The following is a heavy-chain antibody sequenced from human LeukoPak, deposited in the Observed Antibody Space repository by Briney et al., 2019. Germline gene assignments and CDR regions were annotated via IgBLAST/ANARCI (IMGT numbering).Heavy chain of an antibody. CDR2: IYYSGST. V-gene: IGHV4-59*01. CDR3: ARDRVSLGYYGMDV. J-gene: IGHJ6*02. Sequence: SETLSLTCTVSGGSISSYYWGWIRQPPGKGLEWIGYIYYSGSTNYNPSLKSRVTISEDTSKNQFSLKLSSVTAADTAVYYCARDRVSLGYYGMDVWGQGTTVTVSS. CDR1: GGSISSYY. D-gene: IGHD7-27*01.